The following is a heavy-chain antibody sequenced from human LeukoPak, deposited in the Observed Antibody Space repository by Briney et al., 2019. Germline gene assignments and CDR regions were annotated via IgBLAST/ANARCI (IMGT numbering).Heavy chain of an antibody. D-gene: IGHD1-26*01. J-gene: IGHJ4*02. CDR3: ARNYGGSFYFDY. CDR2: IDWDDDK. V-gene: IGHV2-70*11. CDR1: GFSLSTSGVC. Sequence: SGPALVKPTQTLTLTCTFSGFSLSTSGVCVTWIRQPPGKVLEWLARIDWDDDKYYSTSVKTRLTISKDTSKNQVVLTMTNMDPVDTATYYCARNYGGSFYFDYWGQGTLVTVSS.